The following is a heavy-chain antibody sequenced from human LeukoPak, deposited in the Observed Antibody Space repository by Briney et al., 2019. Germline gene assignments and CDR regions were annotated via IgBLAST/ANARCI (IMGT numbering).Heavy chain of an antibody. CDR2: IIPILGTP. CDR1: GGTFSSYS. J-gene: IGHJ3*02. CDR3: ARDGYYDGTGYYSLSTFDI. V-gene: IGHV1-69*13. D-gene: IGHD3-22*01. Sequence: ASVKVSCKASGGTFSSYSINWVRQAPGQGLEWLGGIIPILGTPTYAQKFQGRVTISAGESTSTVYMELSSLGSEDTAVYFCARDGYYDGTGYYSLSTFDIWGQGTMVTVSS.